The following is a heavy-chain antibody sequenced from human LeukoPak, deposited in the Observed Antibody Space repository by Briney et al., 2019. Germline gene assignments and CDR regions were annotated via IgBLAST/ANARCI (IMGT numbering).Heavy chain of an antibody. CDR1: GGSISSYY. CDR3: ARVSRGYDIFYIDY. J-gene: IGHJ4*02. D-gene: IGHD3-9*01. Sequence: SETLSLTCTVSGGSISSYYWSWIRQPPGKGLEWIGYIYYSGSTNYNPSLKSRVTISVDTSKNQFSLKLSSVTAADTAVYYCARVSRGYDIFYIDYWGQGTLVTVSS. V-gene: IGHV4-59*01. CDR2: IYYSGST.